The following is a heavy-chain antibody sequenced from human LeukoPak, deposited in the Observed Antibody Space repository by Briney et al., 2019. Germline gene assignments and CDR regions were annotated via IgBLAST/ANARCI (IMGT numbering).Heavy chain of an antibody. CDR1: GFTFSSYD. J-gene: IGHJ2*01. V-gene: IGHV3-13*04. CDR2: IGTAGDT. CDR3: AREGGFSSGRYHWYFDL. Sequence: GGSLRLSCAASGFTFSSYDMHWVRQATGKGLEWVSAIGTAGDTYYPGSVKGRFTISRENAKNSLYLQMNSLRAGDTAVYYCAREGGFSSGRYHWYFDLWGRGTLVTVSS. D-gene: IGHD6-19*01.